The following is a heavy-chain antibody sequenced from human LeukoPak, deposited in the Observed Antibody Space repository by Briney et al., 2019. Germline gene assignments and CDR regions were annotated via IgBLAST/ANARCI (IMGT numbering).Heavy chain of an antibody. CDR1: GFTFSSYA. V-gene: IGHV3-23*01. CDR2: ISGSGGST. Sequence: GGSLRPSCAAPGFTFSSYALSWVRQAPGKGLEWVSAISGSGGSTYYADSVKGRFTISRDNSKNTLYLQMNSLRAEDTAVYYCAKDYRWAFDYWGQGTLVTVSS. D-gene: IGHD6-13*01. J-gene: IGHJ4*02. CDR3: AKDYRWAFDY.